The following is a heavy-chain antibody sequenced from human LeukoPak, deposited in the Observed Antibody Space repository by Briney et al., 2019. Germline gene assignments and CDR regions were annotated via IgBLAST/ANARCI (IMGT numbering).Heavy chain of an antibody. CDR3: AKNKYDFWSGYYTGGMEGD. V-gene: IGHV1-8*01. D-gene: IGHD3-3*01. Sequence: ASVKVFCKASGYTFTSYDINWVGQATGQGLEWMGWMNPNSGNTGYAQKFQGRVTMTRNTSISTAYMELSSLRSEDTAVYYCAKNKYDFWSGYYTGGMEGDWGQGTLVTVS. CDR2: MNPNSGNT. CDR1: GYTFTSYD. J-gene: IGHJ4*02.